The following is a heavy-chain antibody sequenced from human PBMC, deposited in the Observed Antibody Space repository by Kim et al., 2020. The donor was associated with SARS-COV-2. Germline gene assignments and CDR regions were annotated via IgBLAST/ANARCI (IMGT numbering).Heavy chain of an antibody. CDR2: ISSSGSTI. Sequence: GGSLRLSCAASGFTFSDYYMSWIRQAPGKGLEWVSYISSSGSTIYYADSVKGRFTISRDNAKNSLYLQMNSLRAEDTAVYYCASETTPDYSINYYYYGMDVWGQGTTVTVSS. V-gene: IGHV3-11*01. D-gene: IGHD4-4*01. CDR1: GFTFSDYY. J-gene: IGHJ6*02. CDR3: ASETTPDYSINYYYYGMDV.